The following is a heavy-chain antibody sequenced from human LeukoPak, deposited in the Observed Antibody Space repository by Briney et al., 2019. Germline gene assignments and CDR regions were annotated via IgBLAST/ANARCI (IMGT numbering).Heavy chain of an antibody. J-gene: IGHJ4*02. CDR2: IYTSGST. CDR3: AREPPGYYDSSGYYVFDY. Sequence: SETLSLTCTVSGGSISSYYWNWIRQPAGKGLEWIGRIYTSGSTNYNPSLKSRVSRSVDTSKNQFSLKLSSVTAAATAVYYCAREPPGYYDSSGYYVFDYWGQGTLVTVSS. D-gene: IGHD3-22*01. CDR1: GGSISSYY. V-gene: IGHV4-4*07.